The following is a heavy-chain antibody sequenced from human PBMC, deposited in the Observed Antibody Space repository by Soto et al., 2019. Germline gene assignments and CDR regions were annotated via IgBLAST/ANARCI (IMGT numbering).Heavy chain of an antibody. Sequence: GGSLRLSCAASGFTFSSYGMHWVRQAPGKGLEWVAVISYDGSNKYYADSVKGRFTISRDNSKNTLYLQMNSLRAEDTAVYYCARDGAPVAGIDYWGQGTLVTVSS. CDR1: GFTFSSYG. J-gene: IGHJ4*02. CDR2: ISYDGSNK. CDR3: ARDGAPVAGIDY. D-gene: IGHD6-19*01. V-gene: IGHV3-30*19.